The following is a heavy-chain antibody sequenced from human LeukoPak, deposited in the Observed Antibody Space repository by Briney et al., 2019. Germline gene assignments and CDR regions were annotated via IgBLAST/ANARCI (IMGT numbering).Heavy chain of an antibody. V-gene: IGHV4-59*01. CDR3: ARSTPGNYCCLFDY. D-gene: IGHD1-26*01. Sequence: SETLSLTCTVSGGSISSYYWSWIRQPPGKGLEWIGYIYYSGSANYNPSLKSRVTISVDTSKNQFFLKLSSVTAADTAVYYCARSTPGNYCCLFDYWGQGTLVTVSS. J-gene: IGHJ4*02. CDR2: IYYSGSA. CDR1: GGSISSYY.